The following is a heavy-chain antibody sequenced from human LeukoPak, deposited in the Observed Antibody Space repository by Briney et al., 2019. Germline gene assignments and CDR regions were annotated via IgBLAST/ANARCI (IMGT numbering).Heavy chain of an antibody. CDR1: GGTFNNYA. V-gene: IGHV1-69*13. Sequence: ASVKVSCKASGGTFNNYAINWVRQAPGQGLEWVGRLIPLFGTPNYAQKFQGKVTITADESTSTFNMDLSGLRSEDTAVYYCAHATQRLPTIMVDAFDIWGQGTRVTVSS. D-gene: IGHD5-24*01. J-gene: IGHJ3*02. CDR2: LIPLFGTP. CDR3: AHATQRLPTIMVDAFDI.